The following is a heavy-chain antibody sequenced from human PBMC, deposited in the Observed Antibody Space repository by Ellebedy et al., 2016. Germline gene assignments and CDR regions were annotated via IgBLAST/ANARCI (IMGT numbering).Heavy chain of an antibody. Sequence: HTGGSLRLSCAASGFTFSSYWIHWVRQAPGKGLVWVSRINPDGSGTSYADSVKGRFPITIDNATNTLYLQMNSLSAEDTAVYYCATGPYSYGWGYWGQGTLVTFSS. CDR3: ATGPYSYGWGY. V-gene: IGHV3-74*01. CDR1: GFTFSSYW. CDR2: INPDGSGT. D-gene: IGHD5-18*01. J-gene: IGHJ4*02.